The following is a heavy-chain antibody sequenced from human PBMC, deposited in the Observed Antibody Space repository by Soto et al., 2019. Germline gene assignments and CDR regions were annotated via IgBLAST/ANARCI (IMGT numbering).Heavy chain of an antibody. CDR1: GGSFSGYY. V-gene: IGHV4-34*01. Sequence: QVQLQQWGAGLLKPSETLSLTCAVYGGSFSGYYWSWIRQPPGKGLEWIGEINHSGSTNYNPSLKSRVTLSVDTSKNQFSLKLSSVTAADTAVYYCARGSSYGYFLDYWGQGTLVTVSS. J-gene: IGHJ4*02. CDR3: ARGSSYGYFLDY. CDR2: INHSGST. D-gene: IGHD5-18*01.